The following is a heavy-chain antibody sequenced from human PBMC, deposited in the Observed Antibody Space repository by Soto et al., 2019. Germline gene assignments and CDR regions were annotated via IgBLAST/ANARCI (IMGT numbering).Heavy chain of an antibody. CDR1: GGTFSSYA. CDR3: ARDLRGDSSGYYWRAFDI. V-gene: IGHV1-69*13. CDR2: IIPIFGTA. Sequence: ASVKVSCKASGGTFSSYAISWVRQAPGQGLEWTGGIIPIFGTANYAQKFQGRVTITADESTSTAYMELSSLRSEDTAVYYCARDLRGDSSGYYWRAFDIWGQGTMVTVSS. J-gene: IGHJ3*02. D-gene: IGHD3-22*01.